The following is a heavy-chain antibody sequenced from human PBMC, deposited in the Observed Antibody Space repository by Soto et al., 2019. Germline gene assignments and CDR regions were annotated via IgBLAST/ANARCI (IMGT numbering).Heavy chain of an antibody. Sequence: QVQLVESGGGLVKPGGSLRLSCAASGFTFSDYYMSWIRQAPGKGLEWVSYISSSGSTIYYADSVKGRFTIPRDNAKNSLYLQMNSLRAEDTAVYYCARDEYCSSTSCYGWDYYMDVWGKGTTVTVSS. J-gene: IGHJ6*03. V-gene: IGHV3-11*01. CDR3: ARDEYCSSTSCYGWDYYMDV. D-gene: IGHD2-2*01. CDR1: GFTFSDYY. CDR2: ISSSGSTI.